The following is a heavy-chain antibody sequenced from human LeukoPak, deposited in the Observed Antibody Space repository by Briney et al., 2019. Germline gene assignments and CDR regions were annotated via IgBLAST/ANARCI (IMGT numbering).Heavy chain of an antibody. D-gene: IGHD5-18*01. V-gene: IGHV1-46*01. Sequence: ASVKVSCKASGYTFTSYYMHWVRQAPGQGLEWMGIINPSGGSTSYAQKFQGRVTMTRDTSTSTVYMELSSLRSEDTAVYYCAKSRNTAMVPAQYYYYGMDVWGQGTTVTVSS. CDR1: GYTFTSYY. CDR2: INPSGGST. CDR3: AKSRNTAMVPAQYYYYGMDV. J-gene: IGHJ6*02.